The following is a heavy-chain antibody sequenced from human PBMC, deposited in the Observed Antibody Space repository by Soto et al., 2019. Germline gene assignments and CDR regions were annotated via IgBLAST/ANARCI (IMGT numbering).Heavy chain of an antibody. CDR2: MYSSGNT. J-gene: IGHJ6*02. CDR1: AGSISRSNYY. Sequence: SETLSLTCTVSAGSISRSNYYWGWIRQPPGKGLEWIGSMYSSGNTYYNPSLKSRVTISVDTSKNQFSLKLTSVTAADTAVYYCARQPYDSSGYYYGAWGQGTLVTVSSGKGLDVWGQGTTVTVSS. V-gene: IGHV4-39*01. D-gene: IGHD3-22*01. CDR3: ARQPYDSSGYYYGAWGQGTLVTVSSGKGLDV.